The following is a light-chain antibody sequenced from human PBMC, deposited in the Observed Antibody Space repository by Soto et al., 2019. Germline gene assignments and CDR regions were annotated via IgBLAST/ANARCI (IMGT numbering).Light chain of an antibody. V-gene: IGKV1-9*01. CDR2: AAS. CDR3: QPLKSYPWT. Sequence: DIHLTQSPSFLSASVGDRVTITCRASQGIGIYLAWYQQKPGIAPKLLIYAASTLQSGVPSRFSGSGSGAEFTLAISSLQPEDFATYYCQPLKSYPWTFGQGTKVEIK. CDR1: QGIGIY. J-gene: IGKJ1*01.